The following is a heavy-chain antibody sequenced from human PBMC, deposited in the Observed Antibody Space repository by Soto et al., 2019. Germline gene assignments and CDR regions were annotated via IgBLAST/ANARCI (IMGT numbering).Heavy chain of an antibody. D-gene: IGHD6-13*01. Sequence: EVQLLESGGGLVQPGGSLRLSCAASGFTFSSYAMSWVRQAPGKGLEWVSAISGSGGSTYYADSVKGRLTISRDNTKNTRYLQMNSLRAEDTAVYYCAKIPQCSSWYLDAFDIWGQGTMVTVSS. CDR1: GFTFSSYA. CDR2: ISGSGGST. J-gene: IGHJ3*02. CDR3: AKIPQCSSWYLDAFDI. V-gene: IGHV3-23*01.